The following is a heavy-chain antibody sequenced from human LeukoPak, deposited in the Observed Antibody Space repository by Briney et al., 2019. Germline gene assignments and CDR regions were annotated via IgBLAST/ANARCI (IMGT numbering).Heavy chain of an antibody. J-gene: IGHJ3*02. V-gene: IGHV4-39*07. CDR2: IYYSGST. Sequence: PSETLSLTCTVSGGSISSSSYYWGWIRQPPGKGLEWIGSIYYSGSTYYNPSLKSRVTISVDTSKNQFSLKLSSVTAADTAVYYCARELDTRAFDIWGQGTMVTVSS. CDR3: ARELDTRAFDI. CDR1: GGSISSSSYY. D-gene: IGHD5-18*01.